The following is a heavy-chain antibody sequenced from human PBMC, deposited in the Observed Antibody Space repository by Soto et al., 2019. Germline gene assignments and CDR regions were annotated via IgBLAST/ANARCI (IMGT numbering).Heavy chain of an antibody. Sequence: PSDTLSLTCTVSGGSLTKYYWSWIRQPDGKGLEWIGRISTSGNVVSKASLRSRLTMSVDTSKNQLSLRLTSVTAADTAVYYCARDNNDFWSLYPLAFDYWGQGALVTVSS. CDR2: ISTSGNV. V-gene: IGHV4-4*07. J-gene: IGHJ4*02. D-gene: IGHD3-3*01. CDR1: GGSLTKYY. CDR3: ARDNNDFWSLYPLAFDY.